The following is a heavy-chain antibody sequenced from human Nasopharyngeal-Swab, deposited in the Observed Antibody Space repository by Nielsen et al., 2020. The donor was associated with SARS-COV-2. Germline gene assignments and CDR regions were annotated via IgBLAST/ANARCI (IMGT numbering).Heavy chain of an antibody. CDR2: IYPGDSDT. CDR1: GYSFTSYW. D-gene: IGHD3-16*01. J-gene: IGHJ5*02. V-gene: IGHV5-51*01. CDR3: ARRSFTFGDIRFDP. Sequence: GESLKISCKGSGYSFTSYWIGWVRQMPGKGLEWMGIIYPGDSDTRYSPSFLGQVTISADKSTYTAYLQWSSLRASDTAMYYCARRSFTFGDIRFDPWGQGTLVTVSS.